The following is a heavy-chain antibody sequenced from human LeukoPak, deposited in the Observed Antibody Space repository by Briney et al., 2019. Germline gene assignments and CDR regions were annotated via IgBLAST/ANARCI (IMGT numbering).Heavy chain of an antibody. CDR3: ARDSRMPNGYNHYFDY. CDR1: GGSISPYY. Sequence: SETLSLTRTVSGGSISPYYWSWIRQSPGKGLEWIGYIYYSGSTNYTPSLKSRLTISVDTSKNQFSLKLNSVTAADTAVYYCARDSRMPNGYNHYFDYWGQGTLVTVSS. V-gene: IGHV4-59*01. J-gene: IGHJ4*02. D-gene: IGHD5-24*01. CDR2: IYYSGST.